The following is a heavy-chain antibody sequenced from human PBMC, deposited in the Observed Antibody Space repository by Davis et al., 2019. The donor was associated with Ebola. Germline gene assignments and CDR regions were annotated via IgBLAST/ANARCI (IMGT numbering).Heavy chain of an antibody. D-gene: IGHD6-19*01. Sequence: PGGSLRLSCAASGFTFDDYAMHWVRQAPGTGLEWVSGISWNSGSIGYADSVKGRFTISRDNSKNTLYLQMNSLRAEDTAVYYCARETAGIAVTWGQGTLVTVSS. CDR2: ISWNSGSI. J-gene: IGHJ4*02. V-gene: IGHV3-9*01. CDR3: ARETAGIAVT. CDR1: GFTFDDYA.